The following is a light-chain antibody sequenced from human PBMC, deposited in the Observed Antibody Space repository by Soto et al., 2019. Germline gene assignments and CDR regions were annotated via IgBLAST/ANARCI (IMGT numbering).Light chain of an antibody. CDR3: ETWDSNTRV. Sequence: QSVLTQSSSASASLGSSVKLTCTLSSGHSSYIIAWHQQKPGKAPRYLMKLEGSGSYNKGSAVPDRFSGSSSGADRYLTISNLQFEDEADYYCETWDSNTRVFGGGTKLTVL. V-gene: IGLV4-60*02. CDR1: SGHSSYI. CDR2: LEGSGSY. J-gene: IGLJ2*01.